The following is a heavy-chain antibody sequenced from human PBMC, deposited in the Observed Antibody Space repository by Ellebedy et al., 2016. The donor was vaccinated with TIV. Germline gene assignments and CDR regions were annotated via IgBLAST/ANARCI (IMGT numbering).Heavy chain of an antibody. Sequence: SETLSLXXTVSGGSISSYYWSWIRQPPGKGLEWIGYIYYSGSTNYNPSLKSRVTISVDTSKNQFSLKLSSVTAADTAVYYCARVTGGSGSYPNWFDPWGQGTLVTVSS. V-gene: IGHV4-59*08. CDR1: GGSISSYY. D-gene: IGHD3-10*01. CDR3: ARVTGGSGSYPNWFDP. J-gene: IGHJ5*02. CDR2: IYYSGST.